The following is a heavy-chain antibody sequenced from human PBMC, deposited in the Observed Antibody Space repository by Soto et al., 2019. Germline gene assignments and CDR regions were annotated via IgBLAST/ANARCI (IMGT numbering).Heavy chain of an antibody. CDR3: ARDGYIAAAGTEDYFDY. D-gene: IGHD6-13*01. V-gene: IGHV4-59*01. J-gene: IGHJ4*02. CDR2: IYYSGST. Sequence: SETLSLTCTVSGGSISSYYWSWIRQPPGKGLEWMGYIYYSGSTNYAPSLKSRVTISVDTSKNQFSMKLSSVTAAETAVYYCARDGYIAAAGTEDYFDYWGQGTLVTVSS. CDR1: GGSISSYY.